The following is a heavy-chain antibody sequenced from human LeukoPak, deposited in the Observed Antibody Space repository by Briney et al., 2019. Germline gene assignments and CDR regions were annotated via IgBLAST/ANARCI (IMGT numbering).Heavy chain of an antibody. CDR3: ARESYDSSGWKVSFDI. D-gene: IGHD3-22*01. V-gene: IGHV3-30-3*01. CDR1: GLTFSSYV. CDR2: ISYDGSNK. Sequence: GGSLRLSCEASGLTFSSYVMHWVRQAPGKGREGVAGISYDGSNKYYGDSVKGRFTISRENPRNTLYLQMNSLRAEDTAVYYCARESYDSSGWKVSFDIGGQGTMVTVSS. J-gene: IGHJ3*02.